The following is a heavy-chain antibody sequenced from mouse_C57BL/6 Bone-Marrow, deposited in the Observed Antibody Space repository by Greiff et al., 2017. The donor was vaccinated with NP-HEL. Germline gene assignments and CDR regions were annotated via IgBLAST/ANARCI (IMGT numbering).Heavy chain of an antibody. Sequence: QVQLQQPGAELVKPGASVKLSCKASGYTFTSYWMHWVKQRPGRGLEWIGRIDPNSGGTKYNPTFQDKATLPADKSSSTAYMQLSSLTYEDAAVYYCSRPYYYGSSPYWYFDVWGTGTTVTVSS. V-gene: IGHV1-62-3*01. CDR1: GYTFTSYW. J-gene: IGHJ1*03. CDR3: SRPYYYGSSPYWYFDV. CDR2: IDPNSGGT. D-gene: IGHD1-1*01.